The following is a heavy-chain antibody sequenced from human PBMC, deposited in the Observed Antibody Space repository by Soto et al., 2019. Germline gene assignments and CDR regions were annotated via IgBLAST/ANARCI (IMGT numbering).Heavy chain of an antibody. D-gene: IGHD2-21*01. V-gene: IGHV3-30-3*01. J-gene: IGHJ4*02. Sequence: QVQLVHSGGGVVQPGRSLRLSCAASGFPFSSYAIHWVRQAPGKGLEWVAFISYDGSNTYYADSVRGRFSVSRDNSNNTLDLQMNSLRAEDTAVYYCARSRGGDGYNPLDYWGQGTLVTVSS. CDR1: GFPFSSYA. CDR2: ISYDGSNT. CDR3: ARSRGGDGYNPLDY.